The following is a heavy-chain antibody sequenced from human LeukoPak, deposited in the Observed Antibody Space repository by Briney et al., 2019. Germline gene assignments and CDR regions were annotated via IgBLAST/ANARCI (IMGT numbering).Heavy chain of an antibody. CDR2: IYSDNT. CDR3: AREDSSGLDY. J-gene: IGHJ4*02. Sequence: PGGSLRLSCTVSGFTVSSNSMSWVRQAPGKGLEWVSFIYSDNTHYSDSVKGRFTISRDNAKNSLYLQMNSLRAEDTAIYYCAREDSSGLDYWGQGTLVTVSS. D-gene: IGHD6-19*01. CDR1: GFTVSSNS. V-gene: IGHV3-53*01.